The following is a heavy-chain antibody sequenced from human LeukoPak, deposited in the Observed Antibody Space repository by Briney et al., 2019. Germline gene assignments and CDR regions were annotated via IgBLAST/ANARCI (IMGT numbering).Heavy chain of an antibody. D-gene: IGHD3-22*01. V-gene: IGHV4-61*02. CDR3: AAMIGYFDY. CDR1: GGSIRSGNYY. CDR2: MYTSGST. J-gene: IGHJ4*02. Sequence: SETLSLTCAVSGGSIRSGNYYWSWIRQPAGKRLEWIARMYTSGSTNYNPSLKSRVTISAGTSKNQFSLKLTSVTAADTAVYYCAAMIGYFDYWGQGILVTVSS.